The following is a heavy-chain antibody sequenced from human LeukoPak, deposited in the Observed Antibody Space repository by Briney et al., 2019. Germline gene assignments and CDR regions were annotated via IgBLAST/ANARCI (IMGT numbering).Heavy chain of an antibody. CDR2: INPSAGSA. D-gene: IGHD3-22*01. V-gene: IGHV1-46*01. Sequence: ASVKVSCKVSGYTLTELSMHWVRQAPGQGLEWMGMINPSAGSASYAQKFQGRVTVTRDTSTSTVYMELSSLRSEDTAVYYCARDDSSDYNFDYWGQGTLVTVSS. CDR1: GYTLTELS. J-gene: IGHJ4*02. CDR3: ARDDSSDYNFDY.